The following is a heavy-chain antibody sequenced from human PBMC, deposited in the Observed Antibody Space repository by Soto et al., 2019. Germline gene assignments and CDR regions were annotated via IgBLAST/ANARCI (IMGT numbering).Heavy chain of an antibody. D-gene: IGHD3-10*01. CDR3: VRDLDGSGSYYTDY. Sequence: GASVKVSCKASGYNFINYGISWVRQAPGQGLEWMGWISVYKGNTNYAQKLQGRVSMTTDTSTSTAYMELRSLRSDDTAVYYCVRDLDGSGSYYTDYWGLGTLVTVSS. CDR2: ISVYKGNT. J-gene: IGHJ4*02. V-gene: IGHV1-18*01. CDR1: GYNFINYG.